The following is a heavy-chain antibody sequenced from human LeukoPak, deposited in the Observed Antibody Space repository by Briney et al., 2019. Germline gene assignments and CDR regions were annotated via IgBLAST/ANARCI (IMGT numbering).Heavy chain of an antibody. CDR1: GFTFSRYT. D-gene: IGHD1-26*01. J-gene: IGHJ4*02. V-gene: IGHV3-64D*09. Sequence: GSLRLSCSDSGFTFSRYTMHWVRQAPGKGLEYVSAMTSDGGSTYYADSVKGRFTISRDISKNTLYLQMSSLRAEDTAVYYCVKDANRASYGDFWGQGTLVTVSS. CDR2: MTSDGGST. CDR3: VKDANRASYGDF.